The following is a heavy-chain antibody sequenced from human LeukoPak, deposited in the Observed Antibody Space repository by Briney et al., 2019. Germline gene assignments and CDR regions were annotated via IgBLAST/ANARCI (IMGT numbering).Heavy chain of an antibody. D-gene: IGHD3-3*01. V-gene: IGHV3-23*01. CDR2: ISESGGRT. Sequence: GGSLRLSCAASGFTFSNSAMSWVRQAPGKGLEWVSAISESGGRTYYADSVKGRFTISRDNSKNTLYLQMNSLRAEDTAVYYCAKIGRMYDFWTGYYEEEVGYMDVWGKGTTVTVSS. CDR1: GFTFSNSA. J-gene: IGHJ6*03. CDR3: AKIGRMYDFWTGYYEEEVGYMDV.